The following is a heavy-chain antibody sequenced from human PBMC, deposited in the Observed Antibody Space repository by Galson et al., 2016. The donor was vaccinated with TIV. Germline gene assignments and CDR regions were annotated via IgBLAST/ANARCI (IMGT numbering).Heavy chain of an antibody. CDR3: AREIGLTSGDFDS. J-gene: IGHJ4*02. Sequence: SLRLSCAASGFSFSNYGIHWVRQAPGKGLEWVAVVWFDGTNKYYADSVKGRFTTSRDNSKNTLYLQMNSLRVEDTAVYYCAREIGLTSGDFDSWGQGTLVTVSS. CDR2: VWFDGTNK. CDR1: GFSFSNYG. D-gene: IGHD2-15*01. V-gene: IGHV3-33*01.